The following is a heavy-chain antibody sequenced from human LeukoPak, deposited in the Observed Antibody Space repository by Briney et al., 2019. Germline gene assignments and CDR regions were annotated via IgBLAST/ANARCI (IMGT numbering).Heavy chain of an antibody. Sequence: ASVKVSCKASGGTFSSYAISWVRQAPGQGLEWMGGIIPIFGTANYAQKFQGRVTITADKSTSTAYMELGSLRSEDTAVYYCARDAAGSSSRYGSDAFDIWGQGTMVTVSS. CDR2: IIPIFGTA. D-gene: IGHD6-13*01. CDR3: ARDAAGSSSRYGSDAFDI. J-gene: IGHJ3*02. V-gene: IGHV1-69*06. CDR1: GGTFSSYA.